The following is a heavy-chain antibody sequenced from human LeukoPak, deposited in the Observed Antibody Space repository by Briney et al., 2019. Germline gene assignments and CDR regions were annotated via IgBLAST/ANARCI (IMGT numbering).Heavy chain of an antibody. V-gene: IGHV3-23*01. D-gene: IGHD5-12*01. CDR3: AIVATIMSDY. CDR1: GFTFSSYA. J-gene: IGHJ4*02. CDR2: ISGSGGST. Sequence: PGGSLRLSCAASGFTFSSYAMSWVRQAPGKGLGWVSAISGSGGSTYYADSVKGRFAITKDNSKNTLYLQINSLRAEDTAVYYCAIVATIMSDYWGQETLVTVSS.